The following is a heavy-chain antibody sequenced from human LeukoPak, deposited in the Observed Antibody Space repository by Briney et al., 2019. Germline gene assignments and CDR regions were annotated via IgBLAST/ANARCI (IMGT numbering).Heavy chain of an antibody. CDR1: GFTFSTYH. V-gene: IGHV3-48*02. CDR2: ISSSSNTI. CDR3: ARDTSVAGSVDY. D-gene: IGHD6-19*01. Sequence: GGSLRLSGAASGFTFSTYHMDWVRQAPGKGLEWISYISSSSNTIFYTDSVKGRFTVSRDNAKNSLFLQMNSLRDEDSAVYFCARDTSVAGSVDYWGQGTLVTVSS. J-gene: IGHJ4*02.